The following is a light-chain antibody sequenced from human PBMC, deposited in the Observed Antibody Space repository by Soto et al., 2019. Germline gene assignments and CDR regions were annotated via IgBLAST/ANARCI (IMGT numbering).Light chain of an antibody. CDR1: QSISSW. CDR3: QQYYTYPWT. Sequence: DIQMTQSPSTLSASVGDRVTITCRASQSISSWLACYQQRPGKAPKLLIYKASNLESGVPSRFSGSGSETELTLTISSLHHDDFAPYYCQQYYTYPWTFGPVTKVEIK. V-gene: IGKV1-5*03. CDR2: KAS. J-gene: IGKJ1*01.